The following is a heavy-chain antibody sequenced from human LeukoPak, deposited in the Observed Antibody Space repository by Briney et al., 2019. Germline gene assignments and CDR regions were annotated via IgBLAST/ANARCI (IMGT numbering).Heavy chain of an antibody. CDR2: ISGSGGST. CDR3: ATMGIAVVNSFDY. J-gene: IGHJ4*02. CDR1: GFTFSSYA. Sequence: GGSLRLSCAASGFTFSSYAMSWVRQAPGKGLDWVSAISGSGGSTYYADSVKGRFTISGDNSKNTLYLQMNSLRAEDTAVYYCATMGIAVVNSFDYWGQGTLVTVSS. D-gene: IGHD6-19*01. V-gene: IGHV3-23*01.